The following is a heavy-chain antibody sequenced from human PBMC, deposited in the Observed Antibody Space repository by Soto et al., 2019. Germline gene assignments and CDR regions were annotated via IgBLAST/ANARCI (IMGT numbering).Heavy chain of an antibody. CDR3: ARGSYCGVDCFYWFDP. CDR2: IHYSGTT. Sequence: TLSLTCTVSGGSSNNYYWHWIRQPPGEGLERNGYIHYSGTTKYNASLKRRATMSLDASKNQFSLTLNSVTAADTAVYYCARGSYCGVDCFYWFDPWGQGTLVTVSS. J-gene: IGHJ5*02. CDR1: GGSSNNYY. V-gene: IGHV4-59*01. D-gene: IGHD2-21*02.